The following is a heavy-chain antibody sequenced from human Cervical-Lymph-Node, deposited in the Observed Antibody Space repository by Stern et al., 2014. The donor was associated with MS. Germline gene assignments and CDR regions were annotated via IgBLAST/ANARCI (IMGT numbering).Heavy chain of an antibody. CDR1: GYNFASYW. Sequence: EVQLVESGAEVKKPGESLKISCKGSGYNFASYWIGWGRQVPGKGLAWMGIIYPDDSDARYTPSFQGQVTMSADKSIGTAYLQWSSLKASDTAFYFCARKGTYGLDYWGQGALVTVSS. D-gene: IGHD3-10*01. J-gene: IGHJ4*02. CDR2: IYPDDSDA. V-gene: IGHV5-51*01. CDR3: ARKGTYGLDY.